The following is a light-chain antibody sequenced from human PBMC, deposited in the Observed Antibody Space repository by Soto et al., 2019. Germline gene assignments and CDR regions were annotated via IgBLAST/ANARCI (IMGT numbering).Light chain of an antibody. Sequence: QSALTQPASVSGSPGQSLTISCTGTSSNVGGYNYVSWYQHHPGNAPKLMIFDVSDRPSGVSNRFSGSKSGNTASLTISGLQAEDEADYYCCSYTSSSTPGVFGTGTKLTVL. J-gene: IGLJ1*01. CDR2: DVS. V-gene: IGLV2-14*03. CDR3: CSYTSSSTPGV. CDR1: SSNVGGYNY.